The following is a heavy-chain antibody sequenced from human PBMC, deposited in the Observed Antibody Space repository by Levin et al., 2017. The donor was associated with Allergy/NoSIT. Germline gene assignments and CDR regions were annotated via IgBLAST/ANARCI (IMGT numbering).Heavy chain of an antibody. D-gene: IGHD2-15*01. CDR1: GGTFSSYT. CDR2: IIPILGIA. Sequence: SVKVSCKASGGTFSSYTISWVRQAPGQGLEWMGRIIPILGIANYAQKFQGRVTITADKSTSTAYMELSSLRSEDTAVYYCARGGSCSGGSCHIHDAFDIWGQGTMVTVSS. V-gene: IGHV1-69*02. J-gene: IGHJ3*02. CDR3: ARGGSCSGGSCHIHDAFDI.